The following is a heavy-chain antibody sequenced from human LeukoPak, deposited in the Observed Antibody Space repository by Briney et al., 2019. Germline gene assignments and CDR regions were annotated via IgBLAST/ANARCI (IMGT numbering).Heavy chain of an antibody. J-gene: IGHJ6*02. Sequence: SVKVSCKASGGTXSSYAISWVRQAPGQGLEWMGGIIPIFGTANYAQKFQGRVTITADESTSTAYMELSSLRSEDTAVYYCARDGGIAAAVIYSLYGMDVWGQGTTVTVSS. V-gene: IGHV1-69*13. D-gene: IGHD6-13*01. CDR1: GGTXSSYA. CDR3: ARDGGIAAAVIYSLYGMDV. CDR2: IIPIFGTA.